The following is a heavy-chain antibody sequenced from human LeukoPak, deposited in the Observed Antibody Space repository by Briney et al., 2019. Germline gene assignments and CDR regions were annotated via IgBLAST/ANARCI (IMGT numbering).Heavy chain of an antibody. V-gene: IGHV3-21*01. CDR1: GFTFSSYS. D-gene: IGHD6-6*01. CDR3: ARDQGGSSSPFDY. Sequence: GGSLRLSCAASGFTFSSYSMNWVRQAPGKGLEWVSSISSSSSYIYYADSVKGRFTISSDNAKNSLYLQMNSLRAEDTAVYYCARDQGGSSSPFDYWGQGTLVTVSS. J-gene: IGHJ4*02. CDR2: ISSSSSYI.